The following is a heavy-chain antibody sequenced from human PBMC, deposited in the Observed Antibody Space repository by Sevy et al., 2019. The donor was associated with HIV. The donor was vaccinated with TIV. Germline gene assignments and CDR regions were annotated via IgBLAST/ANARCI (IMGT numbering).Heavy chain of an antibody. J-gene: IGHJ6*02. CDR3: ARVSRVGDSGPSYYSYGMDV. CDR2: ISYDGSNK. CDR1: GFTFSGYA. V-gene: IGHV3-30*04. D-gene: IGHD2-21*01. Sequence: GGSLRLSCAASGFTFSGYAMHWVRQAPGKGLEWVAVISYDGSNKYYADTVKGRFTISRDNSKNTLYLHMNSLRAEDTAVYYCARVSRVGDSGPSYYSYGMDVWGQGTTVTVSS.